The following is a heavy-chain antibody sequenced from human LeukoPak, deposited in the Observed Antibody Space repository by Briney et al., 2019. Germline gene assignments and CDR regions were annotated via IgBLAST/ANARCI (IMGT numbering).Heavy chain of an antibody. Sequence: APVKVSCKASGNTFIGNYIHWVRQARGQGLEWMGWINPNSGGANYAQRFQGRVTMTRDTSVTTAFLDLDRLTSDDTAVYYCVTRSYTSGWPTWGQGTLVTVPS. V-gene: IGHV1-2*02. D-gene: IGHD6-19*01. J-gene: IGHJ5*02. CDR3: VTRSYTSGWPT. CDR2: INPNSGGA. CDR1: GNTFIGNY.